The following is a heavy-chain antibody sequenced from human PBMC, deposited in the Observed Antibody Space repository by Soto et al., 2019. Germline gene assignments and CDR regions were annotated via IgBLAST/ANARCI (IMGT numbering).Heavy chain of an antibody. V-gene: IGHV3-23*01. D-gene: IGHD3-3*01. CDR2: ISGSGGST. CDR3: ATNRIFWSGYYTYYYYYGMDV. J-gene: IGHJ6*02. Sequence: PGGSLRLSCAASGFTFSSYAMSWVRQAPGKGLEWVSAISGSGGSTYYADSVKGRFTISRDNSKNTLYLQMNSLRAEDTAVYYCATNRIFWSGYYTYYYYYGMDVWGQGTTVTVSS. CDR1: GFTFSSYA.